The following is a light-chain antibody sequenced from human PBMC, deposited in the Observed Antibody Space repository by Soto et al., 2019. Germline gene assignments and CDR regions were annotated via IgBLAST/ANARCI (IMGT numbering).Light chain of an antibody. Sequence: EILMTQSPATLSVSPGERATLSCRASQSVSSNLAWYQQKPGQAPRLLIYGASTRATGIPARFSGSGSGTEFTLTISSLQSEDFAVCYCQQYNNWPPWTFGQGTKLEIK. V-gene: IGKV3-15*01. CDR3: QQYNNWPPWT. CDR1: QSVSSN. CDR2: GAS. J-gene: IGKJ2*02.